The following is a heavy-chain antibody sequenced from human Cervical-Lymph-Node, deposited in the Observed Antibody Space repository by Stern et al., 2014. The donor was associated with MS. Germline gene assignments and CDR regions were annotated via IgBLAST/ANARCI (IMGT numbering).Heavy chain of an antibody. J-gene: IGHJ4*02. CDR3: AREDGGFDF. CDR2: IWRDGSNG. V-gene: IGHV3-30-3*01. CDR1: GFTLSSHV. D-gene: IGHD2-15*01. Sequence: VQLAESGGGVVQPGRSLRLSCAASGFTLSSHVMHWIRQAPGKGLEWVAVIWRDGSNGFYADSVKGRFTISRDNSKNTLYLQMNSLRAEDTAVYYCAREDGGFDFWGQGTLVTVSS.